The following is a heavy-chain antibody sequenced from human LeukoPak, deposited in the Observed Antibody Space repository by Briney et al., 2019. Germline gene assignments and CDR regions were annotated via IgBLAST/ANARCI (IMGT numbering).Heavy chain of an antibody. Sequence: SETLSLTCAVSGGSISSGGYSWSWIRQPPGKGLEWIGYIYHSGSTYYNPSLKSRVTISVDRSKNQFSLKLSPVTAADTAVYYCAREMGRSWGQGTLVTVSS. D-gene: IGHD5-24*01. CDR3: AREMGRS. CDR1: GGSISSGGYS. V-gene: IGHV4-30-2*01. J-gene: IGHJ4*02. CDR2: IYHSGST.